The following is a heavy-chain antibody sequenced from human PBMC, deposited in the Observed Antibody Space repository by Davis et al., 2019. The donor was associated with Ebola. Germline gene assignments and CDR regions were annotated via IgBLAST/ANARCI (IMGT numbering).Heavy chain of an antibody. Sequence: GESLKISCEVSGFTFSSNEMTWVRQAPGKGLEWVSYIDSSASTIYYADSVKGRFTISRDNSNNTLYLQMNSLRVEDTARYYCAKASWGPAARPLLDSWGQGTLVTVSS. CDR1: GFTFSSNE. J-gene: IGHJ4*02. V-gene: IGHV3-48*03. CDR3: AKASWGPAARPLLDS. D-gene: IGHD2-2*02. CDR2: IDSSASTI.